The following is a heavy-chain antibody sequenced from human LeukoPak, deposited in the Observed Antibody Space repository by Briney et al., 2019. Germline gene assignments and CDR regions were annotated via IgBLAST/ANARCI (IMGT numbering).Heavy chain of an antibody. Sequence: SVKVSCKASGGTFSSYAISWVRQAPGQGLEWMGGIIPIFGTANYAQKFQGRVTITADESTSTVYMELSSLRSEDTAVYYCARGELGISSPWDYWGQGTLVTVSS. CDR3: ARGELGISSPWDY. CDR2: IIPIFGTA. CDR1: GGTFSSYA. D-gene: IGHD6-6*01. V-gene: IGHV1-69*13. J-gene: IGHJ4*02.